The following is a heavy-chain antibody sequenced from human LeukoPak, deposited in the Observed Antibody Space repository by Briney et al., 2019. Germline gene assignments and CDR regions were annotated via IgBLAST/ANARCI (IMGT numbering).Heavy chain of an antibody. CDR2: IIPIFGTA. CDR1: GGTFSSYA. CDR3: ARGGPNGYTYAVWYYNWFDP. V-gene: IGHV1-69*13. J-gene: IGHJ5*02. D-gene: IGHD5-24*01. Sequence: GASVKVSCKASGGTFSSYAISWVRQAPGQGLEWMGGIIPIFGTANYAQKFQGRVTITADESTSTAYMELSSLRSEDTAVYYCARGGPNGYTYAVWYYNWFDPWGQGTLVTVSS.